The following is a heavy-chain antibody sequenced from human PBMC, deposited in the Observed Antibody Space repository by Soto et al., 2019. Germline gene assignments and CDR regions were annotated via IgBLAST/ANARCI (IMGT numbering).Heavy chain of an antibody. V-gene: IGHV1-3*01. Sequence: QVQLVQSGAEVKKPGASVKISCKASGFNFATHAIHWLRQAPGHSLEWMGWVNVGNDYRRYSQKFQGRVTFTRDTSASTAYMELTSLRSDDSAMYYCARGDVAFEEALLPDYWGQGSLVTVSS. J-gene: IGHJ4*02. D-gene: IGHD3-10*01. CDR2: VNVGNDYR. CDR1: GFNFATHA. CDR3: ARGDVAFEEALLPDY.